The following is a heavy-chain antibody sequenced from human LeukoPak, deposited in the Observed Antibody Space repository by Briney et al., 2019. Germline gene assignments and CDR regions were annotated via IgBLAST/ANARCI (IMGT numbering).Heavy chain of an antibody. V-gene: IGHV4-31*03. Sequence: PSETLSLTCTVSGGSITSGGYYWRWIRQRPGKGLEWIGNIYKTGSTYYNPSLKSRVTMSVDTSRNQFSLKLNSVTAADTAVYYCARHYCGGDCYSRWYFDLWGRGTLVTVSS. J-gene: IGHJ2*01. CDR1: GGSITSGGYY. CDR2: IYKTGST. D-gene: IGHD2-21*02. CDR3: ARHYCGGDCYSRWYFDL.